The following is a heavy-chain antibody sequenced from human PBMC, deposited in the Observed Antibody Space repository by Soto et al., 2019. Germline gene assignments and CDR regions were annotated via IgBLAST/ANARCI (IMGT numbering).Heavy chain of an antibody. CDR1: GFTFSSYG. Sequence: QVQLVESGGGVVQPGRSLRLSCAASGFTFSSYGMHWVRQAPGKGLEWVAVIWYDGSNKYYADSVKGRFTISRDNSKNTLYLQMNSLRAEDTAVYYCARDRSSWYMNDAFDIWGQGTMVTVSS. V-gene: IGHV3-33*01. CDR2: IWYDGSNK. J-gene: IGHJ3*02. D-gene: IGHD6-13*01. CDR3: ARDRSSWYMNDAFDI.